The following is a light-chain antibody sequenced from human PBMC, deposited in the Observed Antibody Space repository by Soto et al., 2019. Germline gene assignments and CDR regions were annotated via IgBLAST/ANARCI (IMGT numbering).Light chain of an antibody. V-gene: IGKV3-11*01. Sequence: EIVLTQSPATLSLSPGERATISCRASQSVSSYLAWYQQKPGQTPRLLIYDASNRATAIPARFSGSGSGTDFTLTISSLEPEDFAAYYCQQRNNCPQVTFGGGTKVEIK. CDR2: DAS. J-gene: IGKJ4*01. CDR1: QSVSSY. CDR3: QQRNNCPQVT.